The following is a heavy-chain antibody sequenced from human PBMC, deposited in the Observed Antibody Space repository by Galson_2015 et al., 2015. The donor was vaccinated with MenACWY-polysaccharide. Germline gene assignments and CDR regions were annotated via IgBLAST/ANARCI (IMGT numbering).Heavy chain of an antibody. V-gene: IGHV3-7*01. CDR2: INQDGSEK. J-gene: IGHJ2*01. D-gene: IGHD2-2*01. Sequence: SLRLSCAASGFTFSTFWMSWVRQAPGKGLEWVANINQDGSEKYYVDSVKGRFTISRDNAKNSLYLQMNSLRAEDTAVYYCARGRGKYCSSTSCYAVVRYFDLWGRGTLVTVSS. CDR3: ARGRGKYCSSTSCYAVVRYFDL. CDR1: GFTFSTFW.